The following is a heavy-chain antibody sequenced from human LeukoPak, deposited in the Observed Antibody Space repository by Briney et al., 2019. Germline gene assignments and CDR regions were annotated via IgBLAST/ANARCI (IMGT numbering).Heavy chain of an antibody. CDR3: ARLIAATGRLYFDY. Sequence: GGSLRLSCAASGFTVSGSYMSWVRQAPGKGLEYVSVIYSGGNTYYAGSVKGRFTISRDNSKNTVYLQMNSLRAEDTAVYYCARLIAATGRLYFDYWGQGTLVTVSS. D-gene: IGHD6-13*01. J-gene: IGHJ4*02. CDR2: IYSGGNT. CDR1: GFTVSGSY. V-gene: IGHV3-53*01.